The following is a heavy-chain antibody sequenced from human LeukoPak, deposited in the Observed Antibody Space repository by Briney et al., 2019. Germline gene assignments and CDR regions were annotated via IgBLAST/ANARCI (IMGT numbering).Heavy chain of an antibody. CDR1: GFTFSSYG. J-gene: IGHJ4*02. Sequence: GGSLSLSCAASGFTFSSYGMSWVRQAPGKGLEWVSTINDSGGRTYYADSVKGRFTISRDNSKNTLYVQMNSLRAEDAAVYYCAKDAFGGGGFDYWGQGTLVTVSS. CDR3: AKDAFGGGGFDY. CDR2: INDSGGRT. V-gene: IGHV3-23*01. D-gene: IGHD3-16*01.